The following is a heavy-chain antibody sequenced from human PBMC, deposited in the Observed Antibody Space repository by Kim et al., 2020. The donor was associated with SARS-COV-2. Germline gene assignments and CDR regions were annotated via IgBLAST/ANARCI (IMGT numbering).Heavy chain of an antibody. V-gene: IGHV3-66*01. Sequence: GGSLRLSCAASGFTVSTNYMSWVRQAPGKGLESVSVIYSGGTTYYADSVKGRFTISRDNSKNTLYLQMNSLRAEDTAVYYCAREIWSGYYVDYWGQGTLVTVSS. J-gene: IGHJ4*02. CDR1: GFTVSTNY. CDR2: IYSGGTT. D-gene: IGHD3-3*01. CDR3: AREIWSGYYVDY.